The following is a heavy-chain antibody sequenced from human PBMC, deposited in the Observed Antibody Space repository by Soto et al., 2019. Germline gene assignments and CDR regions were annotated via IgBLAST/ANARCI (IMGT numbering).Heavy chain of an antibody. CDR3: ARDLWGYCGTDCYPLDV. Sequence: QVQLQESGPGLVKPSETLSLTCTVSGGSISGYYWSWIRQPPGKGLEWIGYMYNTGSTVYNPSFKSRVTIPVDPSKSQFSLRLNSVTAAATAVYYCARDLWGYCGTDCYPLDVWGQGTTVTVSS. J-gene: IGHJ6*02. CDR1: GGSISGYY. V-gene: IGHV4-59*01. CDR2: MYNTGST. D-gene: IGHD2-21*02.